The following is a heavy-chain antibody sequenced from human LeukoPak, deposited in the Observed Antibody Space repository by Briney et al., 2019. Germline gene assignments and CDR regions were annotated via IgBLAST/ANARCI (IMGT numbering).Heavy chain of an antibody. D-gene: IGHD3-10*01. J-gene: IGHJ4*02. CDR2: ISYDGSNK. Sequence: PGGSLRLSCTASGFIFSTYAMHWVRQPPGKGLEWLAAISYDGSNKCNADSVKGRFTISRDTSKNTLYLQMNSLRAEDTAVYYCARRGRGAGDYWGQGTLVTVSS. CDR3: ARRGRGAGDY. CDR1: GFIFSTYA. V-gene: IGHV3-30-3*01.